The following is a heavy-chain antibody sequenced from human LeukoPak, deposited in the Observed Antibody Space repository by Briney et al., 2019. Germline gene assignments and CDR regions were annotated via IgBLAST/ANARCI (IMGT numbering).Heavy chain of an antibody. CDR2: INHSGST. J-gene: IGHJ4*02. CDR3: ARVVVVAAGHDY. Sequence: KPSETLSLTCAVYGGSFSGYYWSWIRQPPGKGLEWIGEINHSGSTNYNLSLKSRVTISVDTSKNQFSLKLSSVTAADTAVYYCARVVVVAAGHDYWGQGTLVTVSS. V-gene: IGHV4-34*01. D-gene: IGHD2-15*01. CDR1: GGSFSGYY.